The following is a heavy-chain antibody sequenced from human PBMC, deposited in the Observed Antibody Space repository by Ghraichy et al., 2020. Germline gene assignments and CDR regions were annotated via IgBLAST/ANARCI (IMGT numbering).Heavy chain of an antibody. Sequence: ASVKVSCKASGYTFTSYAMHWVRQAPGQRLEWMGWINAGNGNTKYSQKFQGRVTITRDTSASTAYMELSSLRSEDTAVYYCAREPNYDYVWGSYYYYGMDFWGQGTSFTFA. CDR1: GYTFTSYA. J-gene: IGHJ6*02. D-gene: IGHD3-16*01. CDR2: INAGNGNT. V-gene: IGHV1-3*01. CDR3: AREPNYDYVWGSYYYYGMDF.